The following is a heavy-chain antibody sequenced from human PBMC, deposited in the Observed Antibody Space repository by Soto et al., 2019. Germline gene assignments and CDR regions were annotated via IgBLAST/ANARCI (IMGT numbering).Heavy chain of an antibody. D-gene: IGHD6-19*01. CDR2: ISATSTI. CDR3: ASGSPYSNGWYAY. CDR1: GFTFSDYY. V-gene: IGHV3-11*01. Sequence: QVQLVESGGGLVKPGGSLRLSCAASGFTFSDYYMSWIRQAPGKGLEWVSYISATSTIYYADSVKGRFTISRDNAKNSLYLQMNSLRAEDSAVYYWASGSPYSNGWYAYWGQGTLVTVSS. J-gene: IGHJ4*02.